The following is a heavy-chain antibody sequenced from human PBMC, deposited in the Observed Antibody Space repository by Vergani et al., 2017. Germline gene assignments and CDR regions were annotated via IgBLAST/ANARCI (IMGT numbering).Heavy chain of an antibody. CDR1: GGYLSNNCYL. CDR3: ARRTTMVRGVLEIARYYFDY. Sequence: QLQLQESGPGLVKPSETLSLTCTVSGGYLSNNCYLWLWPRAPPGKGLVWIGSIFYSGRTYYNPSLKSRVTISGDTSKNQFSLKLSSVTAADTAVYYCARRTTMVRGVLEIARYYFDYWGQGTLVTVSS. CDR2: IFYSGRT. D-gene: IGHD3-10*01. V-gene: IGHV4-39*01. J-gene: IGHJ4*02.